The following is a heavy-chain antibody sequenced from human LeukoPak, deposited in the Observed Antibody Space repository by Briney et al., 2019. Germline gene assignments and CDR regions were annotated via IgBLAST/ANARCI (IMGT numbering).Heavy chain of an antibody. CDR2: IYHSGST. D-gene: IGHD3-9*01. CDR1: GGSISSGGYS. Sequence: SETLSLTCAVSGGSISSGGYSWSWIRQPPEKGLEWIGYIYHSGSTYYNPSLKSRVTISVDRSKNQFSLKLSSVTAADTAVYYCARGRNYDILTGYRPYNWFDPWGQGTLVTVSS. J-gene: IGHJ5*02. V-gene: IGHV4-30-2*01. CDR3: ARGRNYDILTGYRPYNWFDP.